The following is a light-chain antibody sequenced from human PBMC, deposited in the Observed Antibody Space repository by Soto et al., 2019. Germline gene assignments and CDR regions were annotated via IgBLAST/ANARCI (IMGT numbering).Light chain of an antibody. CDR1: SSDIGAYDY. CDR2: EVS. J-gene: IGLJ1*01. V-gene: IGLV2-14*03. Sequence: QSVLTQPASVSGSPGQSIAISCTGTSSDIGAYDYVSWYQQHPDKAPKLMIYEVSNRPSGVSNRFSGSKSVNTATLTIFGLQAEDEADYYCSSHTSSNTRIFGTGTKLTVL. CDR3: SSHTSSNTRI.